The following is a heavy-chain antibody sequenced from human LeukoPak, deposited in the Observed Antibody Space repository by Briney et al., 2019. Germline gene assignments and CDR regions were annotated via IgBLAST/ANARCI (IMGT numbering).Heavy chain of an antibody. CDR1: GGSISNYY. D-gene: IGHD6-19*01. V-gene: IGHV4-4*07. Sequence: PSETLSLTCTVSGGSISNYYWSWIRQPAGKGPEWIGRIYSSGSTNYNPSLQSRVTMSVDTSKNHFSLKLSSVTAADTAVYYCARGSSGWYSIDYWGQGTLVTVSS. J-gene: IGHJ4*02. CDR3: ARGSSGWYSIDY. CDR2: IYSSGST.